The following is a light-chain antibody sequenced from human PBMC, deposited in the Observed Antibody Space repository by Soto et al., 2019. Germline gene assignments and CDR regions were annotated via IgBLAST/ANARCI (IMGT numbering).Light chain of an antibody. V-gene: IGLV3-27*01. J-gene: IGLJ2*01. Sequence: SYELTQPSSVSVSPGQTARITCSGDLLAKKYARWFQQKPGQGPVLVIYKDNERPSGIPERFSGSSSGTTVTLTIRGAQVEDEADYYCYSAADNIRVFGGGTKLTVL. CDR2: KDN. CDR1: LLAKKY. CDR3: YSAADNIRV.